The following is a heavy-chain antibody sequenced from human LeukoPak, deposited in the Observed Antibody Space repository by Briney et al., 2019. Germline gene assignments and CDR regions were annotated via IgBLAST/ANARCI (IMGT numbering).Heavy chain of an antibody. CDR1: GGSFSGYY. Sequence: TPETLSLTCAVYGGSFSGYYWSWIRQPPGKGLEWIGEINHSGSTNYNPSLKSRVTISVDTSKNQFSLKLSSVTAADTAVYYCARRPPNAAAAGINWFDPWGQGTLVTVSS. J-gene: IGHJ5*02. CDR2: INHSGST. V-gene: IGHV4-34*01. D-gene: IGHD6-13*01. CDR3: ARRPPNAAAAGINWFDP.